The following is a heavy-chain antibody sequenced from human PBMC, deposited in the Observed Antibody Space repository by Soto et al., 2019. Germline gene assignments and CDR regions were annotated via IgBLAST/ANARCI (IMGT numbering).Heavy chain of an antibody. Sequence: SGPTLVNPTQTLTLTCTFSGFSLSASGMCVSWIRQPPGKALEWLALIDWDDDKYYSTSLKTRLTISKDTSKNQVVLTMTNMDPVDTATSYCARIPGYSSGWLSPNDYWGQGTLVTVSS. CDR3: ARIPGYSSGWLSPNDY. CDR2: IDWDDDK. CDR1: GFSLSASGMC. D-gene: IGHD6-19*01. V-gene: IGHV2-70*01. J-gene: IGHJ4*02.